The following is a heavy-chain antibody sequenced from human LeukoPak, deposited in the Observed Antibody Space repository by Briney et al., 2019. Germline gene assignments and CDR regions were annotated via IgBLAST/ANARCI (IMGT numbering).Heavy chain of an antibody. CDR3: ARDRDGCTNGVCFNY. J-gene: IGHJ4*02. D-gene: IGHD2-8*01. Sequence: SETLSLTCTVSGGSISSYYCSWIRQPPGKGLEWIGYIYYSGSTNYNPYLKSRVTISVDTSKNQFSLKLSSVTAADTAVYYCARDRDGCTNGVCFNYWGQGTLVTVSS. CDR1: GGSISSYY. CDR2: IYYSGST. V-gene: IGHV4-59*01.